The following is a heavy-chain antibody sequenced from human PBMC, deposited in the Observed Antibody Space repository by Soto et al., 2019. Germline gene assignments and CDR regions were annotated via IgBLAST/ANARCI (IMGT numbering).Heavy chain of an antibody. CDR2: ISYDGSNK. V-gene: IGHV3-30*18. D-gene: IGHD2-2*02. J-gene: IGHJ6*02. CDR3: AKVLMGCTSCYTEDYYYGMDV. CDR1: GFTFSSYG. Sequence: GSLRLSCAASGFTFSSYGMHWVRQAPGKGLEWVAVISYDGSNKYYADSVKGRFTISRDNSKNTLYLQMNSLRAEDTAVYYCAKVLMGCTSCYTEDYYYGMDVWGQGTTVTVSS.